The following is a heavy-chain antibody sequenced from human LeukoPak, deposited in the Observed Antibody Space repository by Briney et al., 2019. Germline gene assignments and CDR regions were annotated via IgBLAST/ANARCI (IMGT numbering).Heavy chain of an antibody. CDR1: GFTFRQYA. V-gene: IGHV3-30*18. D-gene: IGHD6-19*01. CDR3: AKEIAVAGTMHAFDI. Sequence: GGSLRLSCAASGFTFRQYAMSWVRRAPGKGLEWVAVISYDGSNKYYADSVKGRFTISRDNSKNTLYLQMNSLRAEDTAVYYCAKEIAVAGTMHAFDIWGQGTMVTVSS. J-gene: IGHJ3*02. CDR2: ISYDGSNK.